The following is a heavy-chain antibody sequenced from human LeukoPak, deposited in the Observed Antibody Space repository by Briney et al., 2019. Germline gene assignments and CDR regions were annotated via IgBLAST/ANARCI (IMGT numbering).Heavy chain of an antibody. CDR2: ISGSGSSP. J-gene: IGHJ4*02. D-gene: IGHD6-19*01. CDR1: GFTVSSNY. V-gene: IGHV3-23*01. CDR3: AKAEVQWLVLFRYFDY. Sequence: GGSLRLSCATSGFTVSSNYMSWVRQAPGKGLEWVSGISGSGSSPYYADSVKGRFTISRDNSKNTLYLQMNSLKAEDTAVYYCAKAEVQWLVLFRYFDYWGQGTLVTVSS.